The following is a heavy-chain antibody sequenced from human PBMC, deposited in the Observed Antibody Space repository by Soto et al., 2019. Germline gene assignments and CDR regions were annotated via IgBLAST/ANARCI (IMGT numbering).Heavy chain of an antibody. CDR2: ISSSSSYT. D-gene: IGHD6-6*01. Sequence: GGSLRLSCAASGFTFSDYYMSWIRQAPGKGLEWVSYISSSSSYTNYADSVKGRFTISRDNAKNSLYLQMNSLRAEDTAVYYCARMSVYSSSSLWFDPWGQGTLVTVSS. V-gene: IGHV3-11*06. J-gene: IGHJ5*02. CDR1: GFTFSDYY. CDR3: ARMSVYSSSSLWFDP.